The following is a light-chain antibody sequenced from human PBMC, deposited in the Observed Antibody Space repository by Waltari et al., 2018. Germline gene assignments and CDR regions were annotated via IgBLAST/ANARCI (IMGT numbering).Light chain of an antibody. CDR1: QSFTSNY. CDR3: QQYGTTPLT. Sequence: EIVLTQSPDTLSLSPGERATLACRASQSFTSNYLAWYQQKPGQAPRLIMYGIFNRATGIPDRVSGSGSGTDFILTINRVEPEDFAVYYCQQYGTTPLTFGGGTKVDIK. CDR2: GIF. J-gene: IGKJ4*01. V-gene: IGKV3-20*01.